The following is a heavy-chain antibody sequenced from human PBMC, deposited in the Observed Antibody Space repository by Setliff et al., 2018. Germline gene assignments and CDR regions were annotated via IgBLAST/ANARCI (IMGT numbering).Heavy chain of an antibody. D-gene: IGHD3-3*01. J-gene: IGHJ3*02. CDR2: INHSGST. CDR1: GGSFSDYY. CDR3: ARGKTFFGAFIRAFDI. V-gene: IGHV4-34*01. Sequence: SETLSLTCAVYGGSFSDYYWSWIRQPPGRGLEWLGEINHSGSTNYNPSLKSRVTISIDTSKNQFSLKLSSVTAADTAVYHCARGKTFFGAFIRAFDIWGQGRMVTVSS.